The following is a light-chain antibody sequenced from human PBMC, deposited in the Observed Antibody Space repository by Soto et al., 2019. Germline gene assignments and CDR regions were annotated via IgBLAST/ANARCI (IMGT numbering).Light chain of an antibody. CDR2: GAS. V-gene: IGKV3-20*01. J-gene: IGKJ3*01. CDR3: HQYGSSPQA. CDR1: QSVTRSF. Sequence: EIVLTQSPGTLSLSPGERVTLSCRASQSVTRSFLAWYQQKPGQAPRLLIYGASSRATGIPDRFSGSGSGPDFTLTSSRLEPEDFSGYYCHQYGSSPQAFGPGTKVDIK.